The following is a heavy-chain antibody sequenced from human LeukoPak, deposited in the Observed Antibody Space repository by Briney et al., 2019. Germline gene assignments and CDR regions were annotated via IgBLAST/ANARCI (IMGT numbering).Heavy chain of an antibody. J-gene: IGHJ6*03. CDR3: AKTAAAGTQYYYYYYMDV. Sequence: SETLSLTCAVYGGSFSGYYWSWIRQPPGKGLEWIGSIYYSGSTYYNPSLKSRVTISVDTSKNQFSLKLSSVTAADTAVYYCAKTAAAGTQYYYYYYMDVWGKGTTVTVSS. CDR1: GGSFSGYY. D-gene: IGHD6-13*01. V-gene: IGHV4-34*01. CDR2: IYYSGST.